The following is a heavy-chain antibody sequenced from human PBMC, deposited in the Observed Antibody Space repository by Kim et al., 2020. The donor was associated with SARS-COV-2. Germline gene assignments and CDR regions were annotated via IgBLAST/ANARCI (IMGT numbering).Heavy chain of an antibody. Sequence: SETLSLTCTVSGGSISSYYCSWIRQPPRKGLEWIGYIYYSGSTNYNPTLKSRVTISVYTSKTQFSLRLNSVTGADTAMYYCASSYYYDSSGFYYDAFDIWGQGTIGTVSS. CDR1: GGSISSYY. CDR2: IYYSGST. J-gene: IGHJ3*02. V-gene: IGHV4-59*08. D-gene: IGHD3-22*01. CDR3: ASSYYYDSSGFYYDAFDI.